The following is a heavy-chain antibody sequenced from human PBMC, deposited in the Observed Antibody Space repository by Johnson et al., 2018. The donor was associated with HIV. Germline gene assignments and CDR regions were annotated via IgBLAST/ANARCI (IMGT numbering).Heavy chain of an antibody. J-gene: IGHJ3*02. D-gene: IGHD3-16*01. CDR2: ISSSGSTI. Sequence: QMLLVESGGGLVKPGGSLRLSCAASGFTFSDYYMSWIRQAPGKGLEWVSYISSSGSTIYYADSVKGRFTISRDNATYSLYLQMNSLRAEDTAVYYCARDRWGLKDAFDIWGQGTMVTVSS. CDR3: ARDRWGLKDAFDI. V-gene: IGHV3-11*04. CDR1: GFTFSDYY.